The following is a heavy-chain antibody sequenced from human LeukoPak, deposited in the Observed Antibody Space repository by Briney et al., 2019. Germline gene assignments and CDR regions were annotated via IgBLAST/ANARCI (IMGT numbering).Heavy chain of an antibody. CDR1: GGSISSSSYY. Sequence: SETLSLTCTVSGGSISSSSYYWGWIRQPPGKGLEWIGSIYYSGSTYYNPSLKSRVTISVDTSKNQFSLKLSSVTAADTAVYYCARVIDILTGYYSIDYWGQGTLVTVSS. J-gene: IGHJ4*02. CDR3: ARVIDILTGYYSIDY. D-gene: IGHD3-9*01. CDR2: IYYSGST. V-gene: IGHV4-39*07.